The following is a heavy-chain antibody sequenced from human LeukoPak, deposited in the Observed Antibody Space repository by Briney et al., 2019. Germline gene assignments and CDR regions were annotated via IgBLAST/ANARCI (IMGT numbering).Heavy chain of an antibody. V-gene: IGHV3-13*05. CDR1: GFTFSSYD. D-gene: IGHD3-22*01. J-gene: IGHJ3*02. Sequence: GGSLRLSCAASGFTFSSYDMHWVRQATGKGLEWVSAIGTAGDPYYPGSVKGRFTISRENAKNSLYLQMNSLRAGDTAVYYCARDYYDSSGQLHAGAHAFDIWGQGTMVTVSS. CDR3: ARDYYDSSGQLHAGAHAFDI. CDR2: IGTAGDP.